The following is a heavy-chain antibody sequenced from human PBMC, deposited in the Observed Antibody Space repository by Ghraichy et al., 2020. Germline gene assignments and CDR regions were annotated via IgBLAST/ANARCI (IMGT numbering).Heavy chain of an antibody. CDR3: AKGAGIMTGYYAFFDY. D-gene: IGHD3-9*01. J-gene: IGHJ4*02. CDR2: VSGSGGST. CDR1: GFTFSNYA. V-gene: IGHV3-23*01. Sequence: ETLSLTCAASGFTFSNYAMSWVRQAPGKGLEWVSSVSGSGGSTYYADSVKGRFTISRDNSRDTLHLQLNSLRVEDSALYYCAKGAGIMTGYYAFFDYWGQGTLVTVSS.